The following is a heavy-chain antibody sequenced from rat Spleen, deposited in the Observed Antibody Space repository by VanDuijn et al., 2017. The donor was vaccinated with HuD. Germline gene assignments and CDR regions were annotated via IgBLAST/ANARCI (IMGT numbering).Heavy chain of an antibody. Sequence: QVQLKESGPGLVQPSQTLSLTCTVSGFSVTSYHVSWVRQPPGKGLEWMGARWSGGSTDYNSALKSRLIISRDTSKSQLFLKMNSLQTEDTAIYYCTRAPGKGYVMDAWGQGTAVTVSS. D-gene: IGHD5-1*01. CDR2: RWSGGST. CDR1: GFSVTSYH. CDR3: TRAPGKGYVMDA. J-gene: IGHJ4*01. V-gene: IGHV2-43*01.